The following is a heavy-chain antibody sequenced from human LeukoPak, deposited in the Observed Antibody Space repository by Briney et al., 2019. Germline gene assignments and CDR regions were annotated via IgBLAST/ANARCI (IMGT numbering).Heavy chain of an antibody. J-gene: IGHJ3*02. CDR2: IKQDGSEK. CDR3: ARGGGITVLRGEVLPFDI. D-gene: IGHD3-10*01. Sequence: HAGGSLRLSCAASGFTFSSYWMSWVRQAPGKGLEWVANIKQDGSEKYYVDSVKGRFTISRDNAKNSLYLQMNSLRAEDTAVYYCARGGGITVLRGEVLPFDIWGPGTMVTVSS. V-gene: IGHV3-7*01. CDR1: GFTFSSYW.